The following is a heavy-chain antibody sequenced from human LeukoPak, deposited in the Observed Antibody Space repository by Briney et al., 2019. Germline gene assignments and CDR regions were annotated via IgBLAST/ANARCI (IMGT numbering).Heavy chain of an antibody. CDR2: IYYSGST. Sequence: PSETLSLTCTVSGGSISSSSYYWGWIRQPPGEGLEWIGSIYYSGSTYYNPSLKSRVTISVDTSKNQFSLKLSSVTAADTAVYYCARVGHWFDPWGQGTLVTVSS. CDR3: ARVGHWFDP. CDR1: GGSISSSSYY. J-gene: IGHJ5*02. V-gene: IGHV4-39*07.